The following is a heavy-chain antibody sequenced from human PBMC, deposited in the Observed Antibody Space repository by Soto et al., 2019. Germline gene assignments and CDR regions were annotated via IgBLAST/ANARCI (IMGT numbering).Heavy chain of an antibody. V-gene: IGHV4-59*01. D-gene: IGHD5-12*01. CDR3: ARGRYGYPDY. J-gene: IGHJ4*02. CDR2: IYYSGST. CDR1: GGSISSYF. Sequence: SETLSLTCTVSGGSISSYFCSWIRQPPGKGLEWIGYIYYSGSTNYNPSLKSRVTISVDTSKNQFSLKLSSVTAADTAVYYCARGRYGYPDYWGQGTLVTVSS.